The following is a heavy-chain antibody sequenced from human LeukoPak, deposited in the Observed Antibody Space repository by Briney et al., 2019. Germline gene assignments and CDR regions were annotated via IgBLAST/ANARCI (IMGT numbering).Heavy chain of an antibody. CDR3: ARGGSGWYATYYYYGMDV. D-gene: IGHD6-19*01. V-gene: IGHV4-59*01. J-gene: IGHJ6*02. CDR1: GGSISSYY. Sequence: SETLSLTCTVSGGSISSYYWSWLRQPPGKGLEWIGYIYYSGSTNYNPSLKSRVTISGDTSKNQFSLKLSSVTAADTAVYYCARGGSGWYATYYYYGMDVWGQGSTVTVSS. CDR2: IYYSGST.